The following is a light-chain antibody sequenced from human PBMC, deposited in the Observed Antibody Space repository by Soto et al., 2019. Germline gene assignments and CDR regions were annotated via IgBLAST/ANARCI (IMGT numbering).Light chain of an antibody. CDR3: LQYDHLPTT. Sequence: DIQMTQSPSSLSASVGDRVTITCQASQHISTYLNWFQQKPGKAPELLIYAASNLVPGVPSRFSVSESKTDSTFTISRLQPEDISTFYFLQYDHLPTTFDAGTKVDIK. CDR2: AAS. CDR1: QHISTY. J-gene: IGKJ3*01. V-gene: IGKV1-33*01.